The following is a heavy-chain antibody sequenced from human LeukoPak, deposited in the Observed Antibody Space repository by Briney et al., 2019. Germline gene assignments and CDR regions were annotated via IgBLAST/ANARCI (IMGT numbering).Heavy chain of an antibody. CDR1: GFTFSSYA. CDR2: ISGSGGST. D-gene: IGHD2-15*01. J-gene: IGHJ4*02. Sequence: GGSLRLSCAAAGFTFSSYAMSWVRQAPGKGLEWVSAISGSGGSTYYADSVKGRFTISRDNSKNTLYLQMNSLRAEDTAVYYCAKDNNIVVVVAASDYWGQGTLVTVSS. V-gene: IGHV3-23*01. CDR3: AKDNNIVVVVAASDY.